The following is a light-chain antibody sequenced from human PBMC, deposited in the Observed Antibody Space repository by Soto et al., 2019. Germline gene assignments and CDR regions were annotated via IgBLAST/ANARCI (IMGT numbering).Light chain of an antibody. J-gene: IGLJ3*02. CDR1: NSDVGGYKY. CDR3: NSYTSSTTVVV. CDR2: DVT. Sequence: QSALTQPASVSGSPGQSITISCTGTNSDVGGYKYVSWYQQHPGKAPKLIIYDVTNRPSGVSNRFSGSKSGNMASLTISGLQADDEADYYCNSYTSSTTVVVFGGGTKVTVL. V-gene: IGLV2-14*01.